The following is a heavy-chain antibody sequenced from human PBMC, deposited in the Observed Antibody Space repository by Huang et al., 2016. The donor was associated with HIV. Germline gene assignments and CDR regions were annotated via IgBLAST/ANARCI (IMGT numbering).Heavy chain of an antibody. D-gene: IGHD3-3*01. Sequence: QVQLVQSGSELKKPGASVKVSCVTSGYTFTNYAVNWVRQAPGHGLEWMGRINTNNGHPTCAQALTGRFVFSMDTSVSTAFLQISGLEAEDTAVYYCARDATIHDFWSGYPGAFDSWGQGTLVTVSS. CDR2: INTNNGHP. J-gene: IGHJ5*01. V-gene: IGHV7-4-1*02. CDR1: GYTFTNYA. CDR3: ARDATIHDFWSGYPGAFDS.